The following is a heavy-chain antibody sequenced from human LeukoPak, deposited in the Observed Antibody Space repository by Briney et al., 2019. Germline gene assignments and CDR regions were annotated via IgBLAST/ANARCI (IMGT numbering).Heavy chain of an antibody. D-gene: IGHD2-21*01. CDR1: GGSISSYY. Sequence: SETLSLTCTVSGGSISSYYWSWIRQPPGKGLEWIGYIYTSGSTNCNPSLKSRVTISVDTSKNQFSLKLSSVTAADTAVYYCARTSMNYSPHYYMDVWGKGATVTVSS. V-gene: IGHV4-4*09. CDR2: IYTSGST. CDR3: ARTSMNYSPHYYMDV. J-gene: IGHJ6*03.